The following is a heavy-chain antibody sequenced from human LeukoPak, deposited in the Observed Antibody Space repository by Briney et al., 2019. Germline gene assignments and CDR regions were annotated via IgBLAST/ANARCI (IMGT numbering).Heavy chain of an antibody. CDR1: GGSISSSSYY. CDR2: IYYSGST. J-gene: IGHJ4*02. V-gene: IGHV4-39*07. D-gene: IGHD5-18*01. Sequence: SETLSLTCTVSGGSISSSSYYWGWIRQPPGKGLEWIGSIYYSGSTYYNPSLKSRVTISVDKSKNQFSLKLSSVTAADTAVYYCARAAMGAFDYWGQGTLVTVSS. CDR3: ARAAMGAFDY.